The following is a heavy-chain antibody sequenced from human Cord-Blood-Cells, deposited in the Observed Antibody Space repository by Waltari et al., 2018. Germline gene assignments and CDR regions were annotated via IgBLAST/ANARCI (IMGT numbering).Heavy chain of an antibody. CDR1: GYTFTGYY. D-gene: IGHD6-13*01. CDR3: ARDRAIAADAFDI. Sequence: QVQLVQSGAEVPKPGASVKVSCKASGYTFTGYYMHWVRPAPGQGLEWMGWINPNSGGTNYAQKFQGRVTMTRDTSISPAYMELSRLRSDDTAVYYCARDRAIAADAFDIWGQGTMVTVSS. J-gene: IGHJ3*02. V-gene: IGHV1-2*02. CDR2: INPNSGGT.